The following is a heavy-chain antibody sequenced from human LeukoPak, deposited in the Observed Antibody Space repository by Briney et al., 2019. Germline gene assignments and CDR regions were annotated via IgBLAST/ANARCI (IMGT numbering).Heavy chain of an antibody. CDR3: ARALKYYYDSRPLPDY. CDR1: GGSFSGYY. D-gene: IGHD3-22*01. J-gene: IGHJ4*02. CDR2: INHSGAI. Sequence: SETLSLTCAFYGGSFSGYYWSWIRQSPGKGLEWIGEINHSGAIDYNTSLKRRVTISVDTSKNQFSLNLNSVTAADTAVYYCARALKYYYDSRPLPDYWGQGTLVTVSS. V-gene: IGHV4-34*01.